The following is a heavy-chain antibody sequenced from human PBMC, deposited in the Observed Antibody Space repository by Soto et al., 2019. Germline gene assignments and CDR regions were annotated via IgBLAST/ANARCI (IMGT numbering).Heavy chain of an antibody. CDR1: GYTFPSYD. V-gene: IGHV1-8*01. CDR2: VNPNSGNT. Sequence: QVQLEQSGESGAEVKKPGASVKVSCKASGYTFPSYDIHWVRQATGQGLEWMGWVNPNSGNTGYAQNFQGRVTMTGNTAIITAYMELSSLRSEDTAVYFCVTTMVKVLGFDTWGLGTLVTVST. CDR3: VTTMVKVLGFDT. J-gene: IGHJ5*02. D-gene: IGHD1-1*01.